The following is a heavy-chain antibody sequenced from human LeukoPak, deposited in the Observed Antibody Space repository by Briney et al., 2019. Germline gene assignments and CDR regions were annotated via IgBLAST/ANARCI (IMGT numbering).Heavy chain of an antibody. D-gene: IGHD3-22*01. Sequence: GGSLRLSCAASGFAFSTYSMNWVRQAPGKGLQWVSSISSGSTYIFYADSVKGRFTISRDYAKNSLYLQMNSLRAEDTAMYYCVSYDSSGYASFDYWGQGTLVTVSS. CDR1: GFAFSTYS. J-gene: IGHJ4*02. V-gene: IGHV3-21*01. CDR2: ISSGSTYI. CDR3: VSYDSSGYASFDY.